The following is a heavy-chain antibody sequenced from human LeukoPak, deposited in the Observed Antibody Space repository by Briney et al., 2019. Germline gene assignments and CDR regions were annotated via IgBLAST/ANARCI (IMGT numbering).Heavy chain of an antibody. V-gene: IGHV3-30*04. Sequence: GRSLRLSCAASGFTFSSYAMHWVRQAPGKRLEWVAVISYDGSNKYYADSVKGRFTISRDNSKNTLYLQMNSLRAEDTAVYYCARDTPYYYGSGSYYPNFDYWGQGTLVTVSS. D-gene: IGHD3-10*01. J-gene: IGHJ4*02. CDR3: ARDTPYYYGSGSYYPNFDY. CDR2: ISYDGSNK. CDR1: GFTFSSYA.